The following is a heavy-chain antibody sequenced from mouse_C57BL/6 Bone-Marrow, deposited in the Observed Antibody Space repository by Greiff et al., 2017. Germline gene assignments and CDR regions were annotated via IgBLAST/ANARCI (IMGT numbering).Heavy chain of an antibody. Sequence: QVQLQQSGPELVKPGASVKISCKASGYAFSSSWMNWVKQRPGKGLEWIGRIYPGDGDTNYNGKFKGKATLTADKSSSTAYMQLSSLTSEDSAVYFCAREGNSYAMDYWGQGTSVTVSS. J-gene: IGHJ4*01. CDR1: GYAFSSSW. CDR3: AREGNSYAMDY. CDR2: IYPGDGDT. V-gene: IGHV1-82*01. D-gene: IGHD2-1*01.